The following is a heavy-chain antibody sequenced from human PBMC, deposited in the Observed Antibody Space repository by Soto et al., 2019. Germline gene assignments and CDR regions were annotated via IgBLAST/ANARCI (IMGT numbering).Heavy chain of an antibody. D-gene: IGHD4-17*01. J-gene: IGHJ4*02. CDR3: ARVTTVVTPDY. Sequence: QVQLQESGPGLVKPSQTLSLTCTVSGGSMSSGDYYWSWIRQPPGKGLEWIGYIHHSGSTYYNPSLKSRITMSIQTSKNQFSLKLTSVTAADTAVYFCARVTTVVTPDYWGQGTLVTVSS. V-gene: IGHV4-30-4*01. CDR2: IHHSGST. CDR1: GGSMSSGDYY.